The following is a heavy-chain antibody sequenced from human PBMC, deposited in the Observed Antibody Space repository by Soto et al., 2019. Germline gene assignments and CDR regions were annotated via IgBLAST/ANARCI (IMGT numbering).Heavy chain of an antibody. V-gene: IGHV5-51*01. J-gene: IGHJ6*02. Sequence: VESLKISCKGSGYRFSSYWIAWVRQMPGKCLEWMGIIYPGDSDTIYSPSFQGQVTFSADKSTSTAYLQWSSLKASDTAMYYCARQGSDGAYYYYGMDVWGQGTTVTVS. CDR2: IYPGDSDT. CDR1: GYRFSSYW. D-gene: IGHD2-15*01. CDR3: ARQGSDGAYYYYGMDV.